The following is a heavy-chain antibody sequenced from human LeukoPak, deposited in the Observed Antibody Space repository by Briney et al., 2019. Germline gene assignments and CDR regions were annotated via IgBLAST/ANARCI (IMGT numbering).Heavy chain of an antibody. J-gene: IGHJ4*02. V-gene: IGHV3-21*01. CDR1: GFTFSSYT. CDR3: ARDRGIADFDS. Sequence: GGSLRLSCAASGFTFSSYTMNWVRQAPGKGLEWVSSVSSSKTYIYYADSVKGRFTISRDNAKDSLYLQMNNLRVEDTALYYCARDRGIADFDSWGQGTLVTVSS. D-gene: IGHD6-13*01. CDR2: VSSSKTYI.